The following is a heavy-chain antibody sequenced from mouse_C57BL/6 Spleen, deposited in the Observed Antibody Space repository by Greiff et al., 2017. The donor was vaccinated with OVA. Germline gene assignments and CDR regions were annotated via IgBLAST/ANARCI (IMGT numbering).Heavy chain of an antibody. D-gene: IGHD2-1*01. Sequence: QVQLQQPGAELVKPGASVKLSCKASGYTFTSYWMQWVKQRPGQGLEWIGEIDPSDSYTNYNQKFKGKATLTVDTSSSTAYMQLSSLTSEDSAVYYCARGDYGNLYWYFDVWGTGTTVTVSS. CDR2: IDPSDSYT. CDR1: GYTFTSYW. V-gene: IGHV1-50*01. J-gene: IGHJ1*03. CDR3: ARGDYGNLYWYFDV.